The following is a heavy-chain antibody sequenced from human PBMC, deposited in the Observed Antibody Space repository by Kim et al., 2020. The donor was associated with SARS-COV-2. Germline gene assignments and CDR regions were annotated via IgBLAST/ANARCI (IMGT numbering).Heavy chain of an antibody. V-gene: IGHV5-51*01. Sequence: YSPSFQGQVTISADTSISTAYLQWSTLKASDTAMYYCARRYYGSGSHIDSWGQGTLVTVSS. D-gene: IGHD3-10*01. J-gene: IGHJ4*02. CDR3: ARRYYGSGSHIDS.